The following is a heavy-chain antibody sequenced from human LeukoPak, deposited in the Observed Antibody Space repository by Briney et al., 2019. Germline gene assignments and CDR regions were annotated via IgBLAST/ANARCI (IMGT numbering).Heavy chain of an antibody. D-gene: IGHD5-18*01. J-gene: IGHJ4*02. CDR3: ARDQVPLVELWLPEFDY. Sequence: GGSLRLSCAASGFTFSSYSMNWVRQAPGKGLEWVSSISSSSSYIYYADSVKGRFTISRDNAKNSLYLQMNSLRAEDTAVYYCARDQVPLVELWLPEFDYWGQGALVTVSS. CDR1: GFTFSSYS. V-gene: IGHV3-21*01. CDR2: ISSSSSYI.